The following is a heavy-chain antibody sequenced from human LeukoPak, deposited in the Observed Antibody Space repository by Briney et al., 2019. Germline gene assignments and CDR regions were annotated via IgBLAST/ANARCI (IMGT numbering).Heavy chain of an antibody. Sequence: PGGSLRLSCTVSGFTFGDYAMTWVRQAPGKGLEWVGFIRSKTYGRTTEYAASVKGRFTISRDDSKSIAYLQMNSLKTEDTAVYYCTRDTAMAIDYWGQGTLVTVSS. CDR2: IRSKTYGRTT. D-gene: IGHD5-18*01. CDR3: TRDTAMAIDY. J-gene: IGHJ4*02. CDR1: GFTFGDYA. V-gene: IGHV3-49*04.